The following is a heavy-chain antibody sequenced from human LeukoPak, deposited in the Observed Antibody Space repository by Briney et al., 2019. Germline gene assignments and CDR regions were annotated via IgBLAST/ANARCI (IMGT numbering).Heavy chain of an antibody. D-gene: IGHD3-10*02. CDR1: GFTFNRYT. J-gene: IGHJ3*02. Sequence: GGSLRLSCAASGFTFNRYTMNWVRQAPGKGLEWISYISSSGSTIYYADSVKGRFTISRDNAKNSLYLQMNSLRAEDTAVYYCARDSVPDVGFDIWGQGTMVTVSS. CDR3: ARDSVPDVGFDI. CDR2: ISSSGSTI. V-gene: IGHV3-48*01.